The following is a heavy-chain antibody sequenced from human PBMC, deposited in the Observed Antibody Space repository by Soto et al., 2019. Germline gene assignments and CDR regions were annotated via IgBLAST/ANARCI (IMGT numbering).Heavy chain of an antibody. V-gene: IGHV5-51*01. CDR1: GYSFSTSW. CDR2: IYPGDSDS. CDR3: ARLSRRVVQESNYFDP. D-gene: IGHD1-1*01. Sequence: GESLKISCKASGYSFSTSWMGWVRQLPGKGLEWMGIIYPGDSDSRYGPSFEGHVTFSVDKSISTAYLEWSSLKASDTAIYYCARLSRRVVQESNYFDPWGQGTVVTV. J-gene: IGHJ5*02.